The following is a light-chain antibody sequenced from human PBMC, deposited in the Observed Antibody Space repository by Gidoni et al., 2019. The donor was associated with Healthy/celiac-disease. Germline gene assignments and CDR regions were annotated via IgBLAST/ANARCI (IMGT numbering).Light chain of an antibody. Sequence: EIVLTQSPGTLSLSPGERATLSCRASQSVSSSYLASYQQKPGQAPRLLIYGASSRATGIPDRFSGSGSGTDFTLTISRLEPEDFAVYYCQQYDSSRTFGQGTKVEIK. CDR1: QSVSSSY. CDR3: QQYDSSRT. CDR2: GAS. V-gene: IGKV3-20*01. J-gene: IGKJ1*01.